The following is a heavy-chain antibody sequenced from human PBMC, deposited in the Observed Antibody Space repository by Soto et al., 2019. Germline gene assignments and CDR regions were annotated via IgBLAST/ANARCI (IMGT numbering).Heavy chain of an antibody. V-gene: IGHV1-18*01. CDR1: GYTFTRSG. Sequence: GASVKVSCKASGYTFTRSGISWVRQAPGQGPEWMGWISSYNGDTNYAQTFQGRVTMTTDTSTSTAYMELRSLRSDDTAVYYCAMVGGAPYYYYGMDVWGQGTTVTGSS. CDR3: AMVGGAPYYYYGMDV. J-gene: IGHJ6*02. CDR2: ISSYNGDT. D-gene: IGHD2-15*01.